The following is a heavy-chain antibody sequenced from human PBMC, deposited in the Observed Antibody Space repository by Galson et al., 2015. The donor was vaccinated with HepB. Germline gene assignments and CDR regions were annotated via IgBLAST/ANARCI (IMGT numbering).Heavy chain of an antibody. CDR1: GFTFTSSA. J-gene: IGHJ6*02. D-gene: IGHD5-18*01. CDR3: ARDTATLKGYYGMDV. CDR2: IVVGSGNT. V-gene: IGHV1-58*01. Sequence: SVKVSCKASGFTFTSSAVQWVRQARGQRLEWIGWIVVGSGNTNYAQKFQERVTITRDMSTSTAYMELSSLRSEDTAVYYCARDTATLKGYYGMDVWGQGTTVTVSS.